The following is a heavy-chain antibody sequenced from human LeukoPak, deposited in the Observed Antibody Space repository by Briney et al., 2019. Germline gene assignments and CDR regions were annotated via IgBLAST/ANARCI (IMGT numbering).Heavy chain of an antibody. V-gene: IGHV1-18*01. D-gene: IGHD6-6*01. CDR3: ARDLIAVRPGWFDP. CDR2: ISTYNGNT. CDR1: GYTFTTYG. Sequence: GASVKVSCKASGYTFTTYGISWVRQAPGQGLEWMGWISTYNGNTNYVQQFQGRVTMTTDTSMSTTYMELRSLRSDDTAVYYCARDLIAVRPGWFDPWGQGSLVTVSS. J-gene: IGHJ5*02.